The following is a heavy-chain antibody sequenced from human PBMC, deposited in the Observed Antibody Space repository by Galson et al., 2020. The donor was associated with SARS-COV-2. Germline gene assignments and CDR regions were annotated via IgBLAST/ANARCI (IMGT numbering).Heavy chain of an antibody. Sequence: SETLSLTCTVSGGSISSSSYYWGWIRQPPGKGLEWIGSIYYSGSTYYNPSLKSRVTISVDTSKNPFSLKLSSVTAADTAVYYCASPGIAYDYVWGSYRLSPNYFDYWGQGTLVTVSS. CDR2: IYYSGST. J-gene: IGHJ4*02. D-gene: IGHD3-16*02. CDR1: GGSISSSSYY. CDR3: ASPGIAYDYVWGSYRLSPNYFDY. V-gene: IGHV4-39*01.